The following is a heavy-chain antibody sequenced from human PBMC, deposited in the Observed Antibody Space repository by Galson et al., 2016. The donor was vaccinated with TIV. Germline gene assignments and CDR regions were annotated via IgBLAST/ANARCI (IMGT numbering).Heavy chain of an antibody. CDR2: IYYSGRT. CDR1: GAPIRDGDSF. CDR3: ARKAGYYYYAMDV. J-gene: IGHJ6*02. V-gene: IGHV4-30-4*01. Sequence: LSLTCTVSGAPIRDGDSFWSWIRQSPGKGLEWIGYIYYSGRTFYNPSLKSRITISVDTSKNQFSVKLTSVSAADTAVYYCARKAGYYYYAMDVWGQGTTVTVSS.